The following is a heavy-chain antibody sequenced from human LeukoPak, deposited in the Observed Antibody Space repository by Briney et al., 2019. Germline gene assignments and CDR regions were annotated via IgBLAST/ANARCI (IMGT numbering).Heavy chain of an antibody. D-gene: IGHD4-17*01. J-gene: IGHJ3*02. Sequence: SETLSLTCAVSDDSFSSHYWTWIRQPPGKGLEWIGYISYIGGTNYNPSLKSRVTISIDTSKNQFSLKLTSVTAADTAVYYCARDLVTVTKGFDIWGQGTMISVSS. CDR1: DDSFSSHY. CDR3: ARDLVTVTKGFDI. CDR2: ISYIGGT. V-gene: IGHV4-59*11.